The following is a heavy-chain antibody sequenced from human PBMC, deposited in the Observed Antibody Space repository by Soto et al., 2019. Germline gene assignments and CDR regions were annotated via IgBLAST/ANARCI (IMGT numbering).Heavy chain of an antibody. J-gene: IGHJ5*02. CDR1: GFTVSSNY. CDR3: ARMGDSSGYSGWFDP. V-gene: IGHV3-66*01. D-gene: IGHD3-22*01. Sequence: EVQLVESGGGLVQPGGSLRLSCAASGFTVSSNYMSWVRQAPGKGLEWVSVFYSGGSTYYADSVKGRFTISRDNSKNTLYLQMNSLRAEDTAVYYCARMGDSSGYSGWFDPWGQGTLVTVSS. CDR2: FYSGGST.